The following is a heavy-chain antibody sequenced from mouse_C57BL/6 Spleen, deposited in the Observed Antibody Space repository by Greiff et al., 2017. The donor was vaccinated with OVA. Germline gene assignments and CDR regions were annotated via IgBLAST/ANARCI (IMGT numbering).Heavy chain of an antibody. CDR2: ISSGSSTI. D-gene: IGHD1-1*01. CDR3: ARGWVTTVVAPYAMDY. CDR1: GFTFSDYG. V-gene: IGHV5-17*01. Sequence: EVKLMESGGGLVKPGGSLKLSCAASGFTFSDYGMHWVRQAPEKGLEWVAYISSGSSTIYYADTVKGRFTISRDNAKNTLFLQMTSLRSEDTAMYYCARGWVTTVVAPYAMDYWGQGTSVTVSS. J-gene: IGHJ4*01.